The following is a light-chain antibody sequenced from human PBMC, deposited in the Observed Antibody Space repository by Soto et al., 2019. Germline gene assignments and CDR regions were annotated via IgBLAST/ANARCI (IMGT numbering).Light chain of an antibody. CDR3: QQRSNWPPT. Sequence: EIALTQSPDTLSLSPGERATLSGRASQSVSNNYLAWYQQKPGQAPRLLIYGASNRATGIPDRFSGSGSGTDFTLTISSLEPEDFAVYYCQQRSNWPPTFGGGTKVDIK. J-gene: IGKJ4*01. CDR1: QSVSNNY. V-gene: IGKV3D-20*02. CDR2: GAS.